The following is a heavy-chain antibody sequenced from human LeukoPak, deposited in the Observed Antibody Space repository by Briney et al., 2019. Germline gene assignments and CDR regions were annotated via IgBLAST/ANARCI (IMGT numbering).Heavy chain of an antibody. D-gene: IGHD6-13*01. CDR2: ICPGDSDT. J-gene: IGHJ4*02. CDR1: GYSFTSSW. V-gene: IGHV5-51*01. CDR3: AKYSGPYNSSWVDY. Sequence: GESLKISCKGSGYSFTSSWIGWVRQMPGKGLEWVGIICPGDSDTRYSPSFQGQVTLTSDKSISTAYLLWSSLKTSDTAMYYCAKYSGPYNSSWVDYWGQGTLVTVSS.